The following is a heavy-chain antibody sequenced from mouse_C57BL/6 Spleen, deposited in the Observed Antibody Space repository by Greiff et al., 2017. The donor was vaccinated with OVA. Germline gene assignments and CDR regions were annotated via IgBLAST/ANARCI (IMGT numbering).Heavy chain of an antibody. V-gene: IGHV3-6*01. J-gene: IGHJ2*01. Sequence: ESGPGLVKPSQSLSLTCSVTGYSITSGYYWNWIRQFPGNKLEWMGYISYDGSNNYNPSLKNRISITRDTSKNQLFLKLNSVTTEDTATYYCARDDGSFDYWGQGTTLTVSS. CDR1: GYSITSGYY. CDR2: ISYDGSN. D-gene: IGHD1-1*01. CDR3: ARDDGSFDY.